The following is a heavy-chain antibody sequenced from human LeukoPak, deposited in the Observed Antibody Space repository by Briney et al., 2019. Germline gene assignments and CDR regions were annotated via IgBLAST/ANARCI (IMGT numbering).Heavy chain of an antibody. D-gene: IGHD3-3*01. CDR1: GGSFSGYY. Sequence: PSETLSLTCAVYGGSFSGYYWSWIRQPPGKGLEWIGEINHSGSTNYNPSLKSRVTISVDTSKNQFSLKLSSVTAADTAVYYCARVTISAANDYWGQGTLVTVSS. J-gene: IGHJ4*02. V-gene: IGHV4-34*01. CDR2: INHSGST. CDR3: ARVTISAANDY.